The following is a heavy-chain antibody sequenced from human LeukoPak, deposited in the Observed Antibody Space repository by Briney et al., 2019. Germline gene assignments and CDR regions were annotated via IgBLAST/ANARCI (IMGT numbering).Heavy chain of an antibody. CDR3: ARGTRGGVPYSSGWPAVPYYYYMDV. CDR1: GYSISSGYY. Sequence: SETLSLTCIVSGYSISSGYYWGWIRQPPGKGLEWIGSIYHSGSTNYNPSLKGRVTISVDTSKNQFSLKLSSVTAADTAVYYCARGTRGGVPYSSGWPAVPYYYYMDVWGKGTTVTVSS. D-gene: IGHD6-19*01. J-gene: IGHJ6*03. V-gene: IGHV4-38-2*02. CDR2: IYHSGST.